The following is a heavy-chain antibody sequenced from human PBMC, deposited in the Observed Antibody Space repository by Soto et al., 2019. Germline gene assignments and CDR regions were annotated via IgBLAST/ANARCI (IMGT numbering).Heavy chain of an antibody. D-gene: IGHD2-15*01. V-gene: IGHV1-69*10. CDR2: IIPIFGIA. CDR1: GGTFSSYA. J-gene: IGHJ5*02. Sequence: SVKVSCKASGGTFSSYAISWVRQAPGQGLEWMGGIIPIFGIANYAQKFQGRVTITADKSTSTAYMELSSLRSEDTAVYYCARDQIVVVVAALESWGQGTLVTVSS. CDR3: ARDQIVVVVAALES.